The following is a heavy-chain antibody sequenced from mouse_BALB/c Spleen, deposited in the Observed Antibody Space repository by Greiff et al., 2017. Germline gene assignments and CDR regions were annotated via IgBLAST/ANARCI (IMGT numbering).Heavy chain of an antibody. V-gene: IGHV5-12-1*01. D-gene: IGHD1-1*02. Sequence: DVMLVESGGGLVKPGGSLKLSCAASGFAFSSYDMSWVRQTPEKRLEWVAYISSGGGSTYYPDTVKGRFTISRDNAKNTLYLQMSSLKSEDTAMYYCASPLSPFAYWGQGTLVTVSA. J-gene: IGHJ3*01. CDR2: ISSGGGST. CDR3: ASPLSPFAY. CDR1: GFAFSSYD.